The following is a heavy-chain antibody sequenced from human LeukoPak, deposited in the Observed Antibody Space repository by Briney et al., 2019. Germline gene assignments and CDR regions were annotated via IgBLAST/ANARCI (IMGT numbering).Heavy chain of an antibody. CDR1: GFTFSRYS. J-gene: IGHJ4*02. D-gene: IGHD6-13*01. V-gene: IGHV3-21*01. Sequence: PGGSLRLSCAASGFTFSRYSMNWVRQAPEKGLEWVSSISGDSSNIYYADSLKGRFTISRDNAKNSLYLQMNSLRAEDTAVYYCARDGGSSSNWSFDYWGPGTLVTVSS. CDR2: ISGDSSNI. CDR3: ARDGGSSSNWSFDY.